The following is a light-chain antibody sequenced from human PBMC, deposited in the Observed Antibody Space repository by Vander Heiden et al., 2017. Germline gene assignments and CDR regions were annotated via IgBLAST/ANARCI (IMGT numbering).Light chain of an antibody. CDR2: GVF. CDR3: QQDYGYPRT. V-gene: IGKV1-6*01. CDR1: QGSRND. Sequence: AVQMTQSPSSLSASIGDRVTITCRASQGSRNDVNWYQQEPGKAPKLLIYGVFKLQSGVPSRYSGSGSGTEFTLTISSLQPEDSATYYCQQDYGYPRTFGQGTKVEIK. J-gene: IGKJ1*01.